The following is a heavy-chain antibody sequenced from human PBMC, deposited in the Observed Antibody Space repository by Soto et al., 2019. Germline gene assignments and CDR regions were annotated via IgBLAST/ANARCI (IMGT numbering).Heavy chain of an antibody. J-gene: IGHJ4*02. V-gene: IGHV4-34*02. D-gene: IGHD3-22*01. Sequence: QVQLQQWGAGLLKPSETLSLTCAVYGGSFSGHYWSCIRKSPGKGLEWIGEINHSGSTNQNPSLKSRVTISVDTSKNQFSLKLKSVTAADTAVYYCARGITMILVVQGDSPDKYYLDSWGQGTKVTVSS. CDR1: GGSFSGHY. CDR2: INHSGST. CDR3: ARGITMILVVQGDSPDKYYLDS.